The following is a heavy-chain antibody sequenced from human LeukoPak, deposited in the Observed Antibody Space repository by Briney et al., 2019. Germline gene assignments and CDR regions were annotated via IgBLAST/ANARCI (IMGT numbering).Heavy chain of an antibody. CDR1: GGSISSSSYY. CDR3: ARVEVVRVYPGYFDY. V-gene: IGHV4-39*07. J-gene: IGHJ4*02. Sequence: PSETLSLTCTVSGGSISSSSYYWGWIRQPPGKGLEWIGSIYYSGSTYYNPSLKSRVTISVDTSKNQFSLKLSSVTAADTAVYYCARVEVVRVYPGYFDYWGQGTLVTVSS. CDR2: IYYSGST. D-gene: IGHD3-10*01.